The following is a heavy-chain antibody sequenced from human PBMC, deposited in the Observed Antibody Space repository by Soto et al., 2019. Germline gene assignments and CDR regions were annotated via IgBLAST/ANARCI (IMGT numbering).Heavy chain of an antibody. CDR1: GYTFTSYA. D-gene: IGHD6-6*01. CDR2: INAGNGNT. J-gene: IGHJ4*02. CDR3: ARLYSSSSQIDY. V-gene: IGHV1-3*01. Sequence: ASVKVSCKASGYTFTSYAMHWVRQAPGQRLEWMGWINAGNGNTKYAQKFQGWVTMTRDTSISTAYMELSRLRSDDTAVYYCARLYSSSSQIDYWGQGTLVTVSS.